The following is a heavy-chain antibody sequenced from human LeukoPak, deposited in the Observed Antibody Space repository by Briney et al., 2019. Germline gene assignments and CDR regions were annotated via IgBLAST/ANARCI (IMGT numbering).Heavy chain of an antibody. J-gene: IGHJ6*03. CDR3: ARCGRSGWYGDYYYMDV. D-gene: IGHD6-19*01. Sequence: ASVKVSCKASGYTFTSYGISWVRQAPGQGLEWMGWISAYNGNTNYAQNLQGRVTMTTDTSTRTAYMEARSLRSDDTAVYYCARCGRSGWYGDYYYMDVWGKGTTVTVSS. V-gene: IGHV1-18*01. CDR2: ISAYNGNT. CDR1: GYTFTSYG.